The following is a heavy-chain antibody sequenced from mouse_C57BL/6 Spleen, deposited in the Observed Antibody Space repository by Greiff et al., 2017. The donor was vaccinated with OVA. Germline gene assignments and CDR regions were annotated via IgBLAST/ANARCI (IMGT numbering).Heavy chain of an antibody. V-gene: IGHV1-50*01. CDR1: GYTFTSYW. CDR2: IDPSDSYT. CDR3: APYGSSPGAMDY. D-gene: IGHD1-1*01. J-gene: IGHJ4*01. Sequence: QVQLQQPGAELVKPGASVKLSCKASGYTFTSYWMQWVKQRPGQGLEWIGEIDPSDSYTNYNQKFKGKATLTVDTSSSTAYMQLSSLTSEDSAVYYCAPYGSSPGAMDYWGQGTSVTVSS.